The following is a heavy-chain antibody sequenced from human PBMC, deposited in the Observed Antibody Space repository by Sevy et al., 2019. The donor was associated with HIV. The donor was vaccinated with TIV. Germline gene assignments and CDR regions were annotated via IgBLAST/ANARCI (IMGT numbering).Heavy chain of an antibody. CDR3: TYSGYDGEEIFYFDY. V-gene: IGHV1-2*02. Sequence: ASVKVSCKASGYTFPGYPLHWVRQAPGQGLEWMGWINPNSGGTNYAQKFQGRVTMTRDTSINTVYMELSRLRSDDTAGFYGTYSGYDGEEIFYFDYWGQGTLVTVSS. J-gene: IGHJ4*02. CDR1: GYTFPGYP. D-gene: IGHD5-12*01. CDR2: INPNSGGT.